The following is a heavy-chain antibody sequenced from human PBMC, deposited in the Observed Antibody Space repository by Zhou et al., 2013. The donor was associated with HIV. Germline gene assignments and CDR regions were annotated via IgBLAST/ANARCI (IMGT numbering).Heavy chain of an antibody. D-gene: IGHD4-4*01. J-gene: IGHJ5*01. CDR1: GGTLNTSA. V-gene: IGHV1-69*04. Sequence: QVRLVQSGPAVMMPGSSVKVSCKAYGGTLNTSAISWVRQAPGQGLEWMGRITPLLGTTSYAQKFQGRVTITADKSTTTSYMDLSSLRSDDTAVYYCARVTTLHPWWFDSWGQGSLVTVSS. CDR3: ARVTTLHPWWFDS. CDR2: ITPLLGTT.